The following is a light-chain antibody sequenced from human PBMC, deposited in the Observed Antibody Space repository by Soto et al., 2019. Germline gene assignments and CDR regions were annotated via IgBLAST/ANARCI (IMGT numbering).Light chain of an antibody. Sequence: QSVLTQPPSVSAAPGQKVTISCSGSSSIIGHNYVSWYQQLPGTAPKLLIYDNNKRPSGMPDRFTGSKYGTSANLCITVLQTGDEAGYYCETWDSRLRRVFGGGTKLPVL. CDR2: DNN. V-gene: IGLV1-51*01. CDR1: SSIIGHNY. J-gene: IGLJ3*02. CDR3: ETWDSRLRRV.